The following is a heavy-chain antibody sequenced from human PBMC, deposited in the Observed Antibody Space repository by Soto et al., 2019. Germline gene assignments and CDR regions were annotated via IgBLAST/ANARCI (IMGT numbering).Heavy chain of an antibody. D-gene: IGHD6-13*01. CDR2: ISGSGGST. J-gene: IGHJ6*02. CDR3: AKSLAAADYYYYYGMDV. Sequence: EVQLLESGGGLVQPGGSLRLSCAASGFNFSSYAMSWVRQAPGKGLEWVSAISGSGGSTYYADSVKGRFTISRDNSKNTLYLQMNSLRAEDTAVYYCAKSLAAADYYYYYGMDVWGQGTTVTVSS. CDR1: GFNFSSYA. V-gene: IGHV3-23*01.